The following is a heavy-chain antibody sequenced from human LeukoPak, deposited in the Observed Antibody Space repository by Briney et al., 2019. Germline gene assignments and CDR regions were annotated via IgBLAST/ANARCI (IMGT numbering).Heavy chain of an antibody. CDR2: IYYSGST. J-gene: IGHJ6*02. CDR1: GGSISSYY. D-gene: IGHD2/OR15-2a*01. Sequence: SETLSLTCTVSGGSISSYYWSWIRQPPGKGLEWIGYIYYSGSTNYNPSLESRVTISVDTSKNQFSLKLSSVTAADTAVYYCARHTPDNRRNGMDVWGQGTTVTVSS. V-gene: IGHV4-59*08. CDR3: ARHTPDNRRNGMDV.